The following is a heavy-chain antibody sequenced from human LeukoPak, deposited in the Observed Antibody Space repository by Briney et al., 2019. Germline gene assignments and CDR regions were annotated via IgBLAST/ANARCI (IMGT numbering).Heavy chain of an antibody. V-gene: IGHV3-48*03. CDR2: ITSSGSTI. J-gene: IGHJ4*02. D-gene: IGHD5-12*01. CDR1: GFTFSSFE. Sequence: GGSLRLSCAASGFTFSSFEMNWVRQAPGKGLEWVSYITSSGSTIYYADSVKGRFTISRDNAKNSLYLQMNSLRAEDTAVYYCVRDGGVSGYDLLDYWGQGTLVTVSS. CDR3: VRDGGVSGYDLLDY.